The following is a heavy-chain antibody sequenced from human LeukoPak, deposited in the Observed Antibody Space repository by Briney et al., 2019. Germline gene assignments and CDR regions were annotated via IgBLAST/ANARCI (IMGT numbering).Heavy chain of an antibody. Sequence: SQTLSLTCAVSVGSITSGAYSASWIRQPPGKGLEWVGYIYHSGSTYYNPSLKSRVTMSVDTSKNQFSLKLSSVTAADTAVYYCARPYYDSSGYYHDAFDIWGQGTMVTVSS. CDR2: IYHSGST. D-gene: IGHD3-22*01. J-gene: IGHJ3*02. V-gene: IGHV4-30-4*07. CDR3: ARPYYDSSGYYHDAFDI. CDR1: VGSITSGAYS.